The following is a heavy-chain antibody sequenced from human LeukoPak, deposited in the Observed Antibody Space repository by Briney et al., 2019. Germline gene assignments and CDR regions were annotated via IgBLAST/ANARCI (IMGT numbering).Heavy chain of an antibody. Sequence: PGGSLRLSCAASGFTFSSYGMHWVRQAPGKGLEWVAVISYDGSNKYYADSVKGRFTISRDNSKNTLYLQMNSLRAEDTAVYYCARAGSSWYEDDAFDIWGQGTMVTVST. D-gene: IGHD6-13*01. CDR2: ISYDGSNK. CDR1: GFTFSSYG. J-gene: IGHJ3*02. V-gene: IGHV3-30*03. CDR3: ARAGSSWYEDDAFDI.